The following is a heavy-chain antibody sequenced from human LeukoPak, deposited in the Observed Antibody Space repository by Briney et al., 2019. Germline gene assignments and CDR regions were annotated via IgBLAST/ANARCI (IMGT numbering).Heavy chain of an antibody. D-gene: IGHD1-1*01. CDR2: INPYSGAL. CDR1: GYTFSDFY. V-gene: IGHV1-2*02. Sequence: ASVNVSCQPSGYTFSDFYLNWVRQAPGQGLEWMGWINPYSGALISAQSLQGRLTMTWDTSTGTAYMELTRLTSDDTAVYYCATATVTHTRDPWGQGTLVTVSS. J-gene: IGHJ5*02. CDR3: ATATVTHTRDP.